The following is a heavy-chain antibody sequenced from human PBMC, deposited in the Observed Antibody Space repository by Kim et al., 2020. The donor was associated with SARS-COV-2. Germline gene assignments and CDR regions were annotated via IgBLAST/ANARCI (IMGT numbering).Heavy chain of an antibody. CDR3: ARLETYYLVGATAWFDP. D-gene: IGHD1-26*01. CDR1: GGSISSSSYY. J-gene: IGHJ5*02. CDR2: IYYSGST. Sequence: SETLSLTCTVSGGSISSSSYYWGWIRQPPGKGLEWIGSIYYSGSTYYNPSLKSRVTISVDTSKNQFSLKLSSVTAADTAVYYCARLETYYLVGATAWFDPWGQGTLVTVSS. V-gene: IGHV4-39*01.